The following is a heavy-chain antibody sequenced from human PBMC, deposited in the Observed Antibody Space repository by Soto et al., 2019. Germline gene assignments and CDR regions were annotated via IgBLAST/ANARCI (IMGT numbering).Heavy chain of an antibody. CDR1: GYTFTSYG. J-gene: IGHJ6*03. CDR3: ARDGVSSSYGSDYYYYYMDV. Sequence: QVQLVQSGAEVKKPGASVKVSCKASGYTFTSYGISWVRHAPGQGLEWMGWISAYNGNTNYAQKLQGRVTMTTDTSTSTAYMELRSLRSDDTAVYYCARDGVSSSYGSDYYYYYMDVWGKGTTVTVSS. D-gene: IGHD5-18*01. CDR2: ISAYNGNT. V-gene: IGHV1-18*01.